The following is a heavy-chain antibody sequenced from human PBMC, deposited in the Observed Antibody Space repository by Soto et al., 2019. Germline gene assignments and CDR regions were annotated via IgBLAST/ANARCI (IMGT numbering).Heavy chain of an antibody. CDR1: GFTVSSHY. CDR2: IYSGGST. Sequence: EVQLVESGGGLVPPGGSLRLSCAASGFTVSSHYMSWVRQAPGKGLEWVSVIYSGGSTYYTDSVKGRFTISRDNSKNTLFLQMNRLRAEDTAVYYCARDYYGGNSRYFDLWGRGTLVTVSS. J-gene: IGHJ2*01. V-gene: IGHV3-66*01. CDR3: ARDYYGGNSRYFDL. D-gene: IGHD2-21*02.